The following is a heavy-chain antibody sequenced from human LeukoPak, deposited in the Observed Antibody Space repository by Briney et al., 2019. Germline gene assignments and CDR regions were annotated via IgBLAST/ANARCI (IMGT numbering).Heavy chain of an antibody. CDR2: IYYSGST. D-gene: IGHD3-16*02. Sequence: SETLSLTCTVSGGSISGYYWSWIRQPPGKGLEWIGYIYYSGSTNYNPSLKSRVTISVDTSKNQFSLKLSSVIAADTAVYYCARGRVVNDYVWGSYRYFDYWGQGTLVTVSS. CDR1: GGSISGYY. V-gene: IGHV4-59*01. CDR3: ARGRVVNDYVWGSYRYFDY. J-gene: IGHJ4*02.